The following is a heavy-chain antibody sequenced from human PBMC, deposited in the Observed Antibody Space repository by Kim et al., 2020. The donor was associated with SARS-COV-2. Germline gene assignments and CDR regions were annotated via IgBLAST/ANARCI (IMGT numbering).Heavy chain of an antibody. D-gene: IGHD6-13*01. V-gene: IGHV4-61*07. J-gene: IGHJ3*02. CDR3: ARQDSSSWSDAFDI. Sequence: PTRQSRVTRPVDTSKNQFSLKLSSVTAADTAVYYCARQDSSSWSDAFDIWGQGTMVTVSS.